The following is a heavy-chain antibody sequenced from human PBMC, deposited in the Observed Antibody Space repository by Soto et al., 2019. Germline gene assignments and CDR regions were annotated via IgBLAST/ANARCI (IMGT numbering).Heavy chain of an antibody. D-gene: IGHD4-17*01. CDR2: ISGSGGST. J-gene: IGHJ4*02. CDR1: GFTFSSYA. V-gene: IGHV3-23*01. Sequence: EVQLLESGGGLVQPGGSLRLSCAASGFTFSSYAMSWVRQAPGKGLEWGSAISGSGGSTYYADSVKGRFTIARDNSKNTLYLQMNSMRAEDTAVYYCAKEVLGATVVPDYWGQGPLVTVSS. CDR3: AKEVLGATVVPDY.